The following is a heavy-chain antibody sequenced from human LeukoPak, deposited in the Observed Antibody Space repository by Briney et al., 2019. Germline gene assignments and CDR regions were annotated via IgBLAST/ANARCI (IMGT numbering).Heavy chain of an antibody. D-gene: IGHD4-11*01. CDR2: INAGNGNT. CDR1: GYTFTSYA. Sequence: GSVKVSCKASGYTFTSYAMHWVRQAPGQRLEWMGWINAGNGNTKYSQKFQGRVTITRDTSASTAYMELSSLRSEDTAVYYCARDSEYSNYYGMDVWGQGTTVTVSS. J-gene: IGHJ6*02. V-gene: IGHV1-3*01. CDR3: ARDSEYSNYYGMDV.